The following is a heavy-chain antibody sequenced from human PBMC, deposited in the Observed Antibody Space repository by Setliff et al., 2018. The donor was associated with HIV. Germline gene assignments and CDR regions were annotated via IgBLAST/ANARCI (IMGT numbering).Heavy chain of an antibody. CDR3: ARNFGGSGWYYFDN. CDR1: GTNLLPYY. V-gene: IGHV1-46*01. J-gene: IGHJ4*02. CDR2: INTRGGST. Sequence: ASVKVSCKTSGTNLLPYYMHWVRQAPGQGLEWMGVINTRGGSTSYAQKFQGRVTMTSDTSANIVYLELSSLRSEDTAKYYCARNFGGSGWYYFDNWGQGTLVTVSS. D-gene: IGHD6-19*01.